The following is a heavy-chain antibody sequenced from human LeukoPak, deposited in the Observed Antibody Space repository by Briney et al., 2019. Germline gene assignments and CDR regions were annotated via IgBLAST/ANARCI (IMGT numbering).Heavy chain of an antibody. V-gene: IGHV4-38-2*02. CDR3: ARGTGYSYGDFDY. CDR1: GYSISSGYY. CDR2: IFHSGST. D-gene: IGHD5-18*01. Sequence: PSETLSLTCTVSGYSISSGYYWGWIRQPPGKGLEWIGSIFHSGSTYYNPSLKSRVTMSVDTSKNQFSLELTSVTAADTAVYYCARGTGYSYGDFDYWGQGTLVTVSS. J-gene: IGHJ4*02.